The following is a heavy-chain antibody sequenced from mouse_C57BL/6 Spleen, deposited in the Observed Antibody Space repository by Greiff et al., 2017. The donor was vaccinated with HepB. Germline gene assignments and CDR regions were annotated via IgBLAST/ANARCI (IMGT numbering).Heavy chain of an antibody. CDR1: GYTFTDYY. Sequence: EVKLMESGPVLVKPGASVKMSCKASGYTFTDYYMNWVKQSHGKSLEWIGVINPYNGGTSYNQKFKGKATLTVDKSSSTAYMELNSLTSEDSAVYYCARGWDGAWFAYWGQGTLVTVSA. J-gene: IGHJ3*01. D-gene: IGHD4-1*01. CDR3: ARGWDGAWFAY. V-gene: IGHV1-19*01. CDR2: INPYNGGT.